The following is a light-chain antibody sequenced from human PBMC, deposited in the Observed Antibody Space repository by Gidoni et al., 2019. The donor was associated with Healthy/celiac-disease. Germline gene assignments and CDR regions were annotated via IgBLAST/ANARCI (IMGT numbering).Light chain of an antibody. CDR1: NIGSKS. J-gene: IGLJ3*02. CDR3: QVWDSSSDHFWV. CDR2: DDS. Sequence: SYVLTQPPSVSVAPGKTARITCGGNNIGSKSVHWYQQKPGQAPVLVVYDDSDRPSGIPARFSGSNSGNTATLTISRVEAGDEADYYCQVWDSSSDHFWVFGGGTKLTVL. V-gene: IGLV3-21*03.